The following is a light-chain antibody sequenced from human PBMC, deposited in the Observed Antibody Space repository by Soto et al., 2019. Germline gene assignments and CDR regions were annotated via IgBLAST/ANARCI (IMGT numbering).Light chain of an antibody. CDR3: QQYHTFPVT. J-gene: IGKJ4*01. CDR2: GAS. CDR1: QGINNF. V-gene: IGKV1-16*02. Sequence: DLQMTQSPSSLSASVGDTVTITCRASQGINNFLAWFQQKPGKAPKSLIYGASTLQSGVPSNFSGSGSDTDFTLTISSLQPEDSATYFCQQYHTFPVTFGGGTKVEIK.